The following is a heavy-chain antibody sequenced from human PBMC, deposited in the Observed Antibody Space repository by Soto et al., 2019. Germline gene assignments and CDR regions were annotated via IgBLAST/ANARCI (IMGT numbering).Heavy chain of an antibody. CDR1: GFTFSDYY. D-gene: IGHD6-13*01. J-gene: IGHJ4*02. CDR3: ARGRGAAADYFDF. CDR2: FSSSTSHT. V-gene: IGHV3-11*05. Sequence: QVQLVESGGGLVKPGGSLRLSCAVSGFTFSDYYMTWIRQAPGTGLEWVSYFSSSTSHTNYADSVKGRFTISRDNAKNSLFLQMNSLRAEDTAVYYCARGRGAAADYFDFWGQGTLVTVSS.